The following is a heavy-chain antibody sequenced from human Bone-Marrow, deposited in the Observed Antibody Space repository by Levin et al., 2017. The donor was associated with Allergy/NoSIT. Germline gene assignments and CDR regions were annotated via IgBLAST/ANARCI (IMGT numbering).Heavy chain of an antibody. J-gene: IGHJ4*03. CDR3: AKVLGFFDH. CDR1: GISFSIYA. V-gene: IGHV3-23*01. Sequence: PGGSLRLSCAASGISFSIYAMSWVRQAPGKGLECVSSISGSGGTTYYADSVKGRFTISRDNSKNTLDLQMNSLRGEDTAVYYCAKVLGFFDHWGQGTLVTVSS. CDR2: ISGSGGTT.